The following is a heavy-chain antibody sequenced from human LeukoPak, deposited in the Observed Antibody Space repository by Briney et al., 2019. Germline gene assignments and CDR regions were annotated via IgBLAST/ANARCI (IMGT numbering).Heavy chain of an antibody. V-gene: IGHV1-2*02. CDR2: INPNSGGT. CDR3: AREAFTTVTTATDAFDF. J-gene: IGHJ3*01. CDR1: GYTFTGYY. D-gene: IGHD4-17*01. Sequence: ASVEVSCKASGYTFTGYYMHWVRQAPGQGLEWMGWINPNSGGTNYAQKFQGRVTMTRDTSISTAYMELSRLRSDDTAVYYCAREAFTTVTTATDAFDFWGQGTMVTASS.